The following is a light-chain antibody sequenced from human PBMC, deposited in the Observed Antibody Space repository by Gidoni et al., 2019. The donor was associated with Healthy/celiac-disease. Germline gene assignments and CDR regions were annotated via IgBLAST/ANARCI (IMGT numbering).Light chain of an antibody. Sequence: EIVITQSPATLSVSPGERATLSCRASQSVSSNLAWYQQKPGQAPRLLIYGAATRATGIPARFSGSGSGTEFTLIISSLQSEDVAVYYCQQYNSWPPVTFGGGTKVEIK. J-gene: IGKJ4*01. CDR3: QQYNSWPPVT. CDR2: GAA. CDR1: QSVSSN. V-gene: IGKV3-15*01.